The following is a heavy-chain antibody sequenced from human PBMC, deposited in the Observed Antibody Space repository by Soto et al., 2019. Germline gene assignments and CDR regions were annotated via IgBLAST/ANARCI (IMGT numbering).Heavy chain of an antibody. CDR3: AKDTRGRGYCTSGVCARFDN. D-gene: IGHD2-8*01. CDR2: ISISGHTT. V-gene: IGHV3-23*01. J-gene: IGHJ4*02. CDR1: GFTFSTSA. Sequence: GGSLRLSCAATGFTFSTSAMSWVRQAPGKGLEWVSAISISGHTTYYADTVEGRFTISRDNSRNTLYLQMNNLRAEDTARYYCAKDTRGRGYCTSGVCARFDNWGQGTLVTVSS.